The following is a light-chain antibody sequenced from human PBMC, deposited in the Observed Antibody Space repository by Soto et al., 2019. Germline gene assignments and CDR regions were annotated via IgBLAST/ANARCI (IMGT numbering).Light chain of an antibody. CDR2: DVS. CDR3: CSYSTSSALPYV. J-gene: IGLJ1*01. V-gene: IGLV2-14*03. Sequence: QSVLTQPDSVSGSPGQSITISCTGTSSDVGGYNYVSWYQHLPGKAPKLMIFDVSARPSGVSDRFSGSKSGDTASLTISGLQPEDEADYYCCSYSTSSALPYVFGTGTKLTVL. CDR1: SSDVGGYNY.